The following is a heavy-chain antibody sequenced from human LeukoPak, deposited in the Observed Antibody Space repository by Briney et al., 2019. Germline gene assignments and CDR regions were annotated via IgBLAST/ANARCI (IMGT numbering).Heavy chain of an antibody. CDR3: ARDHCSSTSCYRGAWFDP. D-gene: IGHD2-2*01. CDR2: INAGNGDT. J-gene: IGHJ5*02. CDR1: GYTFTGYY. V-gene: IGHV1-3*01. Sequence: ASVKVSCKASGYTFTGYYMHWVRQAPGQRLEWMGWINAGNGDTKYSQKFQGRVTITRDTSASTAYMELSSLRSDDTAVYYCARDHCSSTSCYRGAWFDPWGQGTLVTVSS.